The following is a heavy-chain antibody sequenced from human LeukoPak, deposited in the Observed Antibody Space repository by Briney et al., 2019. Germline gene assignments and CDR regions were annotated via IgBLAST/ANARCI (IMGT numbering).Heavy chain of an antibody. Sequence: GGSLRLSCAASGFTFSDFALHWVRQAPGKGLGWVAVISYDGTIQYYGESVKGRFTISRDDSKSTVYLQLNSLRHDDTGIYYCTRGRWWLPYWGQGTMVTVSS. CDR1: GFTFSDFA. CDR3: TRGRWWLPY. CDR2: ISYDGTIQ. J-gene: IGHJ4*02. D-gene: IGHD2-15*01. V-gene: IGHV3-30*04.